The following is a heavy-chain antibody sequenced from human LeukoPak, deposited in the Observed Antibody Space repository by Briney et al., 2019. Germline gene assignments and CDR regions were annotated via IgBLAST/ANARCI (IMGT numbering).Heavy chain of an antibody. J-gene: IGHJ4*02. D-gene: IGHD3-10*01. CDR2: ISAYNGNT. Sequence: ASVKVSCKASGYTFTSYGISWVRQAPGQGLEWMGWISAYNGNTNYAQKLQGRVTMTTDTSTSTAYMELRSLRSDDTAVYYCARYYYGSALEAGLILYWGQGTLVTVSS. V-gene: IGHV1-18*01. CDR3: ARYYYGSALEAGLILY. CDR1: GYTFTSYG.